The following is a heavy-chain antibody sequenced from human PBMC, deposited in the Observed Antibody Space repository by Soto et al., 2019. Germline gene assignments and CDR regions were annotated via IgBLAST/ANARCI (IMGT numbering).Heavy chain of an antibody. Sequence: GGSLRLSCAASGFTFSSYGMHWVRQAPGKGLEWVAVIWYDGSNKYYADSVKGRFTISRDNSKNTLYLQMNSLRAEDTAVYYCARGLGTHDAFDIWGQGTMVTVSS. J-gene: IGHJ3*02. V-gene: IGHV3-33*01. CDR2: IWYDGSNK. D-gene: IGHD1-1*01. CDR3: ARGLGTHDAFDI. CDR1: GFTFSSYG.